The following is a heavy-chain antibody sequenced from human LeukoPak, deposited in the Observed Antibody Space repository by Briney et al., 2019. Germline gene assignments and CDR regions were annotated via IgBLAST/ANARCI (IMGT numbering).Heavy chain of an antibody. V-gene: IGHV1-24*01. CDR3: ATDRVAVAGTGRPLDY. J-gene: IGHJ4*02. Sequence: ASVKVSCKASGYTFTSYYMHWVRQAPGKGLEWMGGFDPEDGETIYAQKFQGRVTMTEDTSTDTAYMELSSLRSEDTAVYYCATDRVAVAGTGRPLDYWGQGTLVTVSS. CDR2: FDPEDGET. CDR1: GYTFTSYY. D-gene: IGHD6-19*01.